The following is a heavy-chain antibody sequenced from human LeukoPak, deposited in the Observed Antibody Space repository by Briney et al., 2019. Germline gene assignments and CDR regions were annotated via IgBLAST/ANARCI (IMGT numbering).Heavy chain of an antibody. D-gene: IGHD3-3*01. Sequence: SETLSLTCTVSGGSISSGSYYWSWIRQPAGKGLEWIGRIYTSGSTNYNPSLKSRVTMSVDTSKNQFSLKLSSVTAADTAVYYCARDWNGPVDYWGQGTLVTVSS. V-gene: IGHV4-61*02. J-gene: IGHJ4*02. CDR1: GGSISSGSYY. CDR3: ARDWNGPVDY. CDR2: IYTSGST.